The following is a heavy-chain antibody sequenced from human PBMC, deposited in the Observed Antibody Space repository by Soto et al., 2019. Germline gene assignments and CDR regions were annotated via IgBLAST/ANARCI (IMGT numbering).Heavy chain of an antibody. CDR3: ARDNGIAGSFDP. Sequence: GGSLRLSCAASGFTFRSYSMNWVRQAPGKGLEWVSYISISSRTIYYADSVKGRFTISRDDAKNSLYLQMNSLRDEDTSVYYCARDNGIAGSFDPWGQGTLVTV. J-gene: IGHJ5*02. V-gene: IGHV3-48*02. D-gene: IGHD6-13*01. CDR2: ISISSRTI. CDR1: GFTFRSYS.